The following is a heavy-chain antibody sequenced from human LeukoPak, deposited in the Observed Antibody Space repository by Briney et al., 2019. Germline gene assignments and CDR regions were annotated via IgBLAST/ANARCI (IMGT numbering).Heavy chain of an antibody. CDR3: ARVMSYYEDYYLDY. J-gene: IGHJ4*02. CDR2: INPSGGST. V-gene: IGHV1-46*01. Sequence: VASVKVTCTASGYTFTSYYIHWVRQAPGQGLEWMGKINPSGGSTSYAQKFQGRVTMTRDTSTSTVYMELSSLRSEDTAVYYCARVMSYYEDYYLDYWGQGTLVTVSS. CDR1: GYTFTSYY. D-gene: IGHD1-26*01.